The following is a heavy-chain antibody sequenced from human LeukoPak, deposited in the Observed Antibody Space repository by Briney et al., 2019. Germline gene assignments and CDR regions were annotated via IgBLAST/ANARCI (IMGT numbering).Heavy chain of an antibody. D-gene: IGHD3-22*01. Sequence: GRSLRLSCSASGFTFSDYDMNWISQAPGKGLEWDSYIRSDGSTIYDADSVKGRFFISRDNAGNSLCLRMNRLRAEDTAVYYCAREGRGYYGDFDYWGQGTLVTVSS. CDR1: GFTFSDYD. V-gene: IGHV3-11*01. CDR2: IRSDGSTI. J-gene: IGHJ4*02. CDR3: AREGRGYYGDFDY.